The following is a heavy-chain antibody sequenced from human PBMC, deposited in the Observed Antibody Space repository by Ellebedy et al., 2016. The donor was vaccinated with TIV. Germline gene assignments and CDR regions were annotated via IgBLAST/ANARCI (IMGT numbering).Heavy chain of an antibody. J-gene: IGHJ4*02. CDR3: ARAASGYGHNEPHFDY. V-gene: IGHV3-74*01. Sequence: GESLKISCEVSGFTFNNSWMHWVRQSPEKGLVWVSRIYGDGSHWSDISYADSVKGRFTISSDKAKKTVYLQMNSLRVEDTGLYYCARAASGYGHNEPHFDYWGQGNPVIVSS. CDR1: GFTFNNSW. CDR2: IYGDGSHWSDI. D-gene: IGHD5-24*01.